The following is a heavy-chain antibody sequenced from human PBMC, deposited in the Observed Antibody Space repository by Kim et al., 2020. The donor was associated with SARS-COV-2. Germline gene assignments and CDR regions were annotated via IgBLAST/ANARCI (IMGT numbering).Heavy chain of an antibody. D-gene: IGHD5-18*01. V-gene: IGHV3-74*01. J-gene: IGHJ6*02. CDR1: GFTFSSYW. CDR3: AREAMDYYYGMDV. Sequence: GGSLRLSCAASGFTFSSYWMHWVRQAPGKGLVWVSRINSDGSSTSYADSVKGRFTISRDNAKNTLYLQMNSLRAEDTAVYYCAREAMDYYYGMDVWGQGTTVTVSS. CDR2: INSDGSST.